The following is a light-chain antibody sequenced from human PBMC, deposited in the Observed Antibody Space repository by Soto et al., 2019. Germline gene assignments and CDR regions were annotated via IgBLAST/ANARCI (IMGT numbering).Light chain of an antibody. CDR3: QVWDVSSGRGV. CDR2: YDS. J-gene: IGLJ3*02. Sequence: SYELTQPPSVSVAPGKTARITCGGNNIESKSVHWYQQKPRQAPVLVIFYDSDRPSGIPERFSGSNSGNTATLTISRVEAGDEADYYCQVWDVSSGRGVFGGGTKLTVL. CDR1: NIESKS. V-gene: IGLV3-21*04.